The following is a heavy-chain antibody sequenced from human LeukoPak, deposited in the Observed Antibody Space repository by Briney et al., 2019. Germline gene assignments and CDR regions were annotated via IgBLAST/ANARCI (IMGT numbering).Heavy chain of an antibody. CDR3: ARAGHYYDSSGYYLY. Sequence: PGGSLRLSCAASGFTFSSYWIHWVCQAPGKGLVWVSRIKSDGINTNYADSVKGRFTISRDNAKNTLYLQMNSLRAEDTAVYYCARAGHYYDSSGYYLYWGQGTLGTVSS. D-gene: IGHD3-22*01. J-gene: IGHJ4*02. CDR2: IKSDGINT. CDR1: GFTFSSYW. V-gene: IGHV3-74*01.